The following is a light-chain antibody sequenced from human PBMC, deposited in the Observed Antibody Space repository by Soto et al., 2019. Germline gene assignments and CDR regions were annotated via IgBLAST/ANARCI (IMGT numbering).Light chain of an antibody. CDR2: KAS. J-gene: IGKJ1*01. V-gene: IGKV1-5*03. CDR3: QQYDHYRT. CDR1: QSVNTW. Sequence: QMTQSPSTVSASVGDSVTITCRASQSVNTWLAWYQLKPGKAPRLLIYKASTLESGVPSRFSGSGSGTEFTLTISSLQPEDIATYYCQQYDHYRTFGQGTKVELE.